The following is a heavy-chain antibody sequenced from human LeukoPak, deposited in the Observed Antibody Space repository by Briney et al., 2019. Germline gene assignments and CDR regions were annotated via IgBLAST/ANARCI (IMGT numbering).Heavy chain of an antibody. D-gene: IGHD2-15*01. CDR3: AKDEVVQGFDY. Sequence: PGRSLRLSCAASGFTFSSYAMHWVRQAPGKGLEWVAVISYDGSNKYYADSVKGRFTISRDNSKNTLYLQMNSLRAEDTAVYYCAKDEVVQGFDYWGQGTLVTVSS. CDR2: ISYDGSNK. J-gene: IGHJ4*02. V-gene: IGHV3-30-3*01. CDR1: GFTFSSYA.